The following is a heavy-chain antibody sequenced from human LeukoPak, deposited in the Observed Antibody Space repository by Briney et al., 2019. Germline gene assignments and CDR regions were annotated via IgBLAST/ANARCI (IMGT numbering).Heavy chain of an antibody. CDR2: IYYSGST. D-gene: IGHD4-17*01. CDR1: GGSISSYY. Sequence: SETLSLTCTVSGGSISSYYWSWIRQPPGKGLEWIGYIYYSGSTNYNPSLKSRVTISVDTSKNQFSLKLSSVTAADTAVYYCARVSYGDSLAPLWDYWGQGTLVTVSS. CDR3: ARVSYGDSLAPLWDY. J-gene: IGHJ4*02. V-gene: IGHV4-59*01.